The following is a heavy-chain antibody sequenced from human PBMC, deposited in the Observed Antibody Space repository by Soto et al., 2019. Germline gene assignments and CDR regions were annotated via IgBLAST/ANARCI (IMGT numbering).Heavy chain of an antibody. CDR2: IYYSWST. Sequence: PSETLSLTCTVSGGSISSSSYYWGWIRQPPGKGLEWIGSIYYSWSTYYNPSLKSRVTISVDTSKNQFSLKLSSVTAADTAVYYCARHRYSGYDPGDYYYYYYMEVWGKGTTVTVSS. V-gene: IGHV4-39*01. CDR1: GGSISSSSYY. J-gene: IGHJ6*03. D-gene: IGHD5-12*01. CDR3: ARHRYSGYDPGDYYYYYYMEV.